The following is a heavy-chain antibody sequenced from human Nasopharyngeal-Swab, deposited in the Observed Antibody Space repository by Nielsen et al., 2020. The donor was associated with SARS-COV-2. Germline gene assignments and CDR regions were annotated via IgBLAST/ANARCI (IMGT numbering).Heavy chain of an antibody. CDR3: ARVAGCSSTSCYSRGAFDI. Sequence: ASVKVSCKASGYTFTGYYMHWVRQAPGQGLEWMGRINPNSGGTNYAQKFQGRVTMTRDTSISTAYMELCRLRSDDTAVYYCARVAGCSSTSCYSRGAFDIWGQGTMVTVSS. CDR2: INPNSGGT. V-gene: IGHV1-2*06. J-gene: IGHJ3*02. D-gene: IGHD2-2*02. CDR1: GYTFTGYY.